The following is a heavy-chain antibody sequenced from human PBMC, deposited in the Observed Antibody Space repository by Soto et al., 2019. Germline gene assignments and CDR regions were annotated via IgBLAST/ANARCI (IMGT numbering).Heavy chain of an antibody. J-gene: IGHJ5*01. D-gene: IGHD1-26*01. V-gene: IGHV3-23*01. Sequence: PGGSLRLSCAASGFTFSNYAMNWVRQAPGKGLEWVSVVVRSGSDTYYADSVKGRFTISRDNSKNMLYLQMNSLRAEDTAIYYCARDYNASYDSWGQGTLVTVSS. CDR3: ARDYNASYDS. CDR1: GFTFSNYA. CDR2: VVRSGSDT.